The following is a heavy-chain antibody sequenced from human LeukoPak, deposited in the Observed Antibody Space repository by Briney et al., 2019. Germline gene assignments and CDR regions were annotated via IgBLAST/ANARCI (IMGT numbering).Heavy chain of an antibody. J-gene: IGHJ4*02. CDR2: IYPGDSDT. CDR1: GYNFASYW. Sequence: GESLKISCKGSGYNFASYWIGWVRQMPGKGLEWMGIIYPGDSDTRSSPSFQGQVTMSVDKSVNTAYLQWSSLKASDTAMYYCARQRGYCSSTSCYTDYWGQGTLVTVSS. CDR3: ARQRGYCSSTSCYTDY. V-gene: IGHV5-51*01. D-gene: IGHD2-2*02.